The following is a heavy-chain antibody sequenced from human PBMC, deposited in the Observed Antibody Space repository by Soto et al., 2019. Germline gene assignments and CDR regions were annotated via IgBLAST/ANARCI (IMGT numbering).Heavy chain of an antibody. CDR3: ARYSGAVDGKLXFG. J-gene: IGHJ4*02. D-gene: IGHD6-19*01. Sequence: PSETLSLTCAVSGGSRSSNTWWSWVRQPPGKGLEWIGEIYHSGSTNYNPSLKSRVSISVDKSKNQFSLRLSSVTAADTAVYYCARYSGAVDGKLXFGWGQGSLVTVSS. CDR2: IYHSGST. CDR1: GGSRSSNTW. V-gene: IGHV4-4*02.